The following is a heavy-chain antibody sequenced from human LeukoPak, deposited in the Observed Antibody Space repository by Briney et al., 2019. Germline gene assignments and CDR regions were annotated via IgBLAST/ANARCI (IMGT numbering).Heavy chain of an antibody. Sequence: GGSLRLSCAASGFTFSTSNMNWVRQAPGKGLQWVSSISAASNYIYYADSVRGRFTISRDNAKNSLYLQMNSLRAEDTAVYYCARGLLWFGELNWGQGTLVTVSS. CDR3: ARGLLWFGELN. D-gene: IGHD3-10*01. V-gene: IGHV3-21*04. CDR2: ISAASNYI. CDR1: GFTFSTSN. J-gene: IGHJ4*02.